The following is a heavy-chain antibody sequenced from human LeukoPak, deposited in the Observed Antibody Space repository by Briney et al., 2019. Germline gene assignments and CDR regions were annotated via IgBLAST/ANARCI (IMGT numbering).Heavy chain of an antibody. J-gene: IGHJ4*02. CDR3: AKDPGAARPDNHFDY. CDR2: ISGSGGST. V-gene: IGHV3-23*01. CDR1: GRSLSGYY. Sequence: ETLSLTCAVYGRSLSGYYWSWIRQPPGKGLEWVSAISGSGGSTYYADSVKGRFTISRDNSKNTLYLQMNSLRAEDTAVYYCAKDPGAARPDNHFDYWGQGTLVTVSS. D-gene: IGHD6-6*01.